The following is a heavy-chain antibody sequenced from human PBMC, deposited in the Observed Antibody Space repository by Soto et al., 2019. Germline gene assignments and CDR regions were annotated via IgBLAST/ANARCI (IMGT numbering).Heavy chain of an antibody. D-gene: IGHD2-15*01. V-gene: IGHV4-39*01. J-gene: IGHJ4*02. CDR2: IYYSGST. Sequence: LSLTCTVSCISVSPSDYYWVWVRKPPGKGLDWIGNIYYSGSTFYNPSLRSRVTLSVDTSKNQFSLRLNSVTAADTAVYFCAGFVVPASRNSDFDYWGQGTLVTVSS. CDR3: AGFVVPASRNSDFDY. CDR1: CISVSPSDYY.